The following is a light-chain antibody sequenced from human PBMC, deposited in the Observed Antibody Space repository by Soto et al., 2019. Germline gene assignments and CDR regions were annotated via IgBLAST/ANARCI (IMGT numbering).Light chain of an antibody. CDR1: SSDVGGYNY. Sequence: QSALTQPASVSGSPGQSITISCTGTSSDVGGYNYVSWYQQHPGKAPKLMIYEVSNRPSGVSSRFSGSKSGNTASLTISGLQAEDEADYYCSSYTSSSTYVFGTGTKLPS. J-gene: IGLJ1*01. V-gene: IGLV2-14*01. CDR3: SSYTSSSTYV. CDR2: EVS.